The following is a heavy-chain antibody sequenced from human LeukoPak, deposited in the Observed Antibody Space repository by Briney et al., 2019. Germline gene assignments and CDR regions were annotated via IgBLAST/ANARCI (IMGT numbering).Heavy chain of an antibody. J-gene: IGHJ4*02. CDR3: ARGAYSGYGNFDY. D-gene: IGHD5-12*01. CDR2: TTYRSKWYN. CDR1: RDSVSSNSAS. Sequence: SQTLSLTCAISRDSVSSNSASWNWIRHSPSRGLEWLGRTTYRSKWYNDYAVSVKSRFTINPDTSKNQFSLQLNSVTPEDTAVYYCARGAYSGYGNFDYWGQGTLVTVSS. V-gene: IGHV6-1*01.